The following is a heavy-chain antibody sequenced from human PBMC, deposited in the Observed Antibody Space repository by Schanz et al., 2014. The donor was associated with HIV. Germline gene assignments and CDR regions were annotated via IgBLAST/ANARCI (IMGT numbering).Heavy chain of an antibody. CDR1: GFTFITYG. CDR2: ISYDGSNK. CDR3: AKSQKGASCCFPLDS. Sequence: QVQLVESGGGVVQPGRSLRISCAASGFTFITYGMYWVRQAPGKGLEWVAVISYDGSNKYYADSVKGRFTISRDNSKNRVFLQMNSLRTEDTAVYYCAKSQKGASCCFPLDSWGQGTLVTVFS. J-gene: IGHJ4*02. D-gene: IGHD2-2*01. V-gene: IGHV3-30*18.